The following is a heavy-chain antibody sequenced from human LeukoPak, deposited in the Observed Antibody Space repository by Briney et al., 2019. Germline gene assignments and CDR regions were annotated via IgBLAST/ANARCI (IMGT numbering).Heavy chain of an antibody. CDR1: GGSISSYY. Sequence: KPSETLSLTCTVSGGSISSYYWSWIRQPPGKRLEWIGYIYCSGSTSYNPSLKSRVTISVDTSKNQISLKLSSVTAADTAVYYCARDLGVMVRAFDIWGQGTMVTVSS. CDR2: IYCSGST. D-gene: IGHD5-18*01. CDR3: ARDLGVMVRAFDI. V-gene: IGHV4-59*01. J-gene: IGHJ3*02.